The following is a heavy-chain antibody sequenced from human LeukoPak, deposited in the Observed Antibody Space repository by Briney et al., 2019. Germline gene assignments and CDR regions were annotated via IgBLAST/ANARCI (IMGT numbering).Heavy chain of an antibody. V-gene: IGHV1-24*01. CDR2: FDPEDGET. J-gene: IGHJ5*02. Sequence: GASVKVSCKVSGYTLTELSMHWVRQAPGKGLEWMGGFDPEDGETIYAQKFQGRVTMTEDTSTDTAYMELSSLRSEDTAVYYCATVGYGAYGAWFDPWGQGTLVTVSS. CDR3: ATVGYGAYGAWFDP. D-gene: IGHD4-17*01. CDR1: GYTLTELS.